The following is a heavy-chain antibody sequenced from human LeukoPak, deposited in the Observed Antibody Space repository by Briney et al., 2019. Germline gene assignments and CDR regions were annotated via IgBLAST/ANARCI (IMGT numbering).Heavy chain of an antibody. J-gene: IGHJ4*02. D-gene: IGHD5-12*01. Sequence: GGSLRLSRAASGFTFSSYSINWVRQAPGKGLEWVSSISSSSSYIYYADSVKGRFTIARDNAKNSLYLQLNSLRAEDTAVYYCARDVEIVATIVVVYWGQGTLVTVSS. CDR3: ARDVEIVATIVVVY. CDR2: ISSSSSYI. CDR1: GFTFSSYS. V-gene: IGHV3-21*01.